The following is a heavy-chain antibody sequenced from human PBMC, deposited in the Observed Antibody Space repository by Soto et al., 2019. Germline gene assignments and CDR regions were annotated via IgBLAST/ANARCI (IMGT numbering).Heavy chain of an antibody. D-gene: IGHD5-12*01. Sequence: QVQLVQSGAEVKKPGASVKVSCNASGYTFTTYYIHWVRQAPGQGLEWIGVINPSGGSATYTQNFQERVTMTRDTSTSTVTMELGSLTTDDTALYYCERSPLLGWLPSWHFHYWGQGARVTVSS. CDR1: GYTFTTYY. J-gene: IGHJ4*02. CDR3: ERSPLLGWLPSWHFHY. V-gene: IGHV1-46*01. CDR2: INPSGGSA.